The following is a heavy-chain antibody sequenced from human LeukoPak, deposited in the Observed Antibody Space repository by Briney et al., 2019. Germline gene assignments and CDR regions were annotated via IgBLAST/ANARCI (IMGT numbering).Heavy chain of an antibody. CDR2: INHSGST. Sequence: PSETLSLTCAVYGGSFSGYYWSWIRQPPGKGLEWIGEINHSGSTNYNPSLKSRVTISVDTSKNQFSLKLSSVTAADTAVYYCARGNRVQPYYYDSSGYYFFWGQGTLVTVSS. J-gene: IGHJ4*02. CDR1: GGSFSGYY. D-gene: IGHD3-22*01. V-gene: IGHV4-34*01. CDR3: ARGNRVQPYYYDSSGYYFF.